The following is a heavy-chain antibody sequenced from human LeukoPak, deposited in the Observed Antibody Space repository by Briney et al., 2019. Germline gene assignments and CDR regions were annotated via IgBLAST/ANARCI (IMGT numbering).Heavy chain of an antibody. CDR2: TNSDGSTT. V-gene: IGHV3-74*01. CDR1: GFTFSDYW. D-gene: IGHD2-2*01. Sequence: PGGSLRLSCAASGFTFSDYWMHWVRHAPGKGLEWVSHTNSDGSTTDYADSVRGRFTISRDNAKNTLFLQMNSLTVEDTAVYYCARDHCSSTSCYDRDWGQGTLVTVSS. CDR3: ARDHCSSTSCYDRD. J-gene: IGHJ4*02.